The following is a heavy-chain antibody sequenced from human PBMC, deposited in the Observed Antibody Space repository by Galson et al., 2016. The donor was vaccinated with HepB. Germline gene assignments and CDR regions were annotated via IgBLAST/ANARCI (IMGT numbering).Heavy chain of an antibody. D-gene: IGHD3-10*01. V-gene: IGHV1-3*01. CDR2: INGGDGKT. CDR3: ARGLPLIRGVFTRWLDP. CDR1: GYTFTSHS. Sequence: SVKVSCKASGYTFTSHSLHWVRQAPGKGLEWMGRINGGDGKTKYSQQMEGRVTFTRDASASTAYMELSSLKSEDTAMYYCARGLPLIRGVFTRWLDPWGQGTLVSVSS. J-gene: IGHJ5*02.